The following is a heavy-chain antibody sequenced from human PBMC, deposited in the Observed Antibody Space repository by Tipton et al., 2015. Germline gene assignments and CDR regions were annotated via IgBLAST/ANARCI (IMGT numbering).Heavy chain of an antibody. Sequence: TLSLTCTVSSDSISKYYWTWIRQPSGKELEWIGYIRYSGSTNYNPSLKSRVTISVDTSKTQFSLKVSSVTAADTAMYYCARARGRHGGLFDSWGQGTLVTVSS. J-gene: IGHJ4*02. CDR1: SDSISKYY. CDR3: ARARGRHGGLFDS. V-gene: IGHV4-59*01. CDR2: IRYSGST. D-gene: IGHD4-23*01.